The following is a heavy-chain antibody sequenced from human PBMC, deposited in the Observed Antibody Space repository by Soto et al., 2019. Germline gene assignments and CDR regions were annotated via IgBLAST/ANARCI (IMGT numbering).Heavy chain of an antibody. V-gene: IGHV3-23*01. CDR3: AKDRGSSSSPEYFQH. D-gene: IGHD6-6*01. Sequence: EVQLLESGGGLEQPGGSLGLSCEAPGFPFSTNPLSWVRQAPGKGLEWVSAISGSGGSTYYADSVKGRFTISRDNSKNTLYLQMNSLRAEDTAVYYCAKDRGSSSSPEYFQHWGQGTLVTVSS. CDR1: GFPFSTNP. J-gene: IGHJ1*01. CDR2: ISGSGGST.